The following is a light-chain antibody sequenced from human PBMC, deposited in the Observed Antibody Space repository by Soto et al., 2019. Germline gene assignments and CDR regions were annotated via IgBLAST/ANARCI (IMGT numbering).Light chain of an antibody. CDR2: EVS. V-gene: IGLV2-14*03. CDR3: SSYTISSTPVV. Sequence: QSALTQPASVSGSPGQSITISCTGTSSDVGGYNYVSWYQQHPGKAPKLMNYEVSNRPSGVSNRFSGSKSGNTASLTISGLQAEDEADYYCSSYTISSTPVVFGGGTTLTVL. J-gene: IGLJ2*01. CDR1: SSDVGGYNY.